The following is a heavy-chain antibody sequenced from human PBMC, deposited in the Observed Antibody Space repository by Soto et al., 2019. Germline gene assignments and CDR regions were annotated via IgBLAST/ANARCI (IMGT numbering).Heavy chain of an antibody. D-gene: IGHD5-18*01. CDR2: ISRSSSYI. CDR3: AREKTAMAYFDY. CDR1: GFTFSSYS. Sequence: PGGSLRLSCAASGFTFSSYSMNWVRQAPGKGLEWVSSISRSSSYIYYADSVKGRFTISRDNAKNSLYLQMNSLRAEDTAVYYCAREKTAMAYFDYWGQGTLVTVSS. V-gene: IGHV3-21*01. J-gene: IGHJ4*02.